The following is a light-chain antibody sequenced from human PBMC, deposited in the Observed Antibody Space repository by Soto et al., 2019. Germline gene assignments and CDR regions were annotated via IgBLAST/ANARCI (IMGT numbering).Light chain of an antibody. V-gene: IGKV3-20*01. CDR3: LQYGISSD. CDR1: QSISIK. J-gene: IGKJ5*01. Sequence: VMKKSPAKLCLAGGESGFLSCRASQSISIKLAWYQQKPGQAPRLLIYGTSSRATGIPDRFIGSGSGTDFTLAICRLEPEEFSVFYCLQYGISSDIGEGTRLEIK. CDR2: GTS.